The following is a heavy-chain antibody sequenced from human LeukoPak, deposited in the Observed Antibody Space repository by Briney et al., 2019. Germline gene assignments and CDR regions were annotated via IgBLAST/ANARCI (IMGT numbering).Heavy chain of an antibody. Sequence: PGGSLRLSCAASGFTLSNNWMSWVRQAPGKGLEWVANIKQDGSDKYYVDSVKGRFTISRDNAENSLYLQMNSLRAEDTAVYYCARERRGGDAFDVWGQGTMVTVSS. V-gene: IGHV3-7*01. CDR2: IKQDGSDK. CDR3: ARERRGGDAFDV. J-gene: IGHJ3*01. CDR1: GFTLSNNW. D-gene: IGHD3-10*01.